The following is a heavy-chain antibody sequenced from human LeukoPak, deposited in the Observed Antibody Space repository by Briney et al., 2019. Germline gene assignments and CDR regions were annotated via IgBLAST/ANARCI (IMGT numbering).Heavy chain of an antibody. CDR3: ATSYQIGHSWFDP. V-gene: IGHV4-39*02. D-gene: IGHD3-10*01. Sequence: SETLSLTCSVSGGSIISSSYFWGWIRQPPGKGLEWIGSIYYSGSIYYNPSLKSRVTISVDTSKNHFSLKLSSVTAADTAVYYCATSYQIGHSWFDPWGQGTLVTVSS. CDR2: IYYSGSI. CDR1: GGSIISSSYF. J-gene: IGHJ5*02.